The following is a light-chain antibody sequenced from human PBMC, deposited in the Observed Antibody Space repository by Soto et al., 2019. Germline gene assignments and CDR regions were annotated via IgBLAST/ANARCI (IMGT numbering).Light chain of an antibody. CDR3: TSFTSSSTWA. CDR2: EVS. V-gene: IGLV2-14*03. J-gene: IGLJ3*02. Sequence: QSALTQPASVSGSPGQSITISCTGTSSDVGGYNYVSWFQQHPGKAPKLKIYEVSNRPSGVSNRFSGSKSGYTASLTISELQAEDEADYYCTSFTSSSTWAFGGGTK. CDR1: SSDVGGYNY.